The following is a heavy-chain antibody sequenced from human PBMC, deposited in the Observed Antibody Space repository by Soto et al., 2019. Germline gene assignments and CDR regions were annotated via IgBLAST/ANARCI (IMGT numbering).Heavy chain of an antibody. CDR2: IIPILGIA. V-gene: IGHV1-69*08. Sequence: QVQLVQSGAEVKKPGSSVKVSCKASGGTFSSYTISWVRQASGQGLEWMGRIIPILGIANYAQKFQGRVTITADKYTSTAYMELSSLRSEVTAVYYCARDPTPLYCSGGSCYYYWGQGTLVTVSS. CDR3: ARDPTPLYCSGGSCYYY. J-gene: IGHJ4*02. D-gene: IGHD2-15*01. CDR1: GGTFSSYT.